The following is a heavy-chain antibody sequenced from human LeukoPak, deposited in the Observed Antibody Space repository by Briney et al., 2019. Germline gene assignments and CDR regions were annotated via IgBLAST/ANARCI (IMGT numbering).Heavy chain of an antibody. CDR3: AKKALIGSTSRTWFDP. CDR1: GFTLSSYA. V-gene: IGHV3-23*01. CDR2: ISGSGGST. J-gene: IGHJ5*02. D-gene: IGHD1-7*01. Sequence: GESLKISCAASGFTLSSYAMNWVRQAPGKGLEWVSTISGSGGSTYYADSVKGRFTISRDNSKNTLYLQMNSLRAEDTAVYYCAKKALIGSTSRTWFDPWGQGTLVTVSS.